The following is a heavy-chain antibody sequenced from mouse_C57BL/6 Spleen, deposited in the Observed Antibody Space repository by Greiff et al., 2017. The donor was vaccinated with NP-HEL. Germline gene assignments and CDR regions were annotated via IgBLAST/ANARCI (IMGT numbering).Heavy chain of an antibody. D-gene: IGHD2-4*01. V-gene: IGHV2-6-1*01. J-gene: IGHJ4*01. CDR1: GFSLTSYG. CDR3: ARQGIYYDYDAGDYYAMDY. CDR2: IWSDGST. Sequence: QVQLKESGPGLVAPSQSLSITCTVSGFSLTSYGVHWVRQPPGKGLEWLVVIWSDGSTTYNSALNSRLSISKDNSKSQVFLKMNSLQTDDTAMYYCARQGIYYDYDAGDYYAMDYWGQGTSVTVSS.